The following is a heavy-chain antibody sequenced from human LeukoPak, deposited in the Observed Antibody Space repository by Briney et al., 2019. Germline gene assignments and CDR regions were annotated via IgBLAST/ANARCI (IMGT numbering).Heavy chain of an antibody. CDR2: IIPMIDSA. CDR3: AREGIRIAAAGTIDY. V-gene: IGHV1-69*06. J-gene: IGHJ4*02. Sequence: SVKVSCKASGGTFSRYAFSWVRQAPGQGLEWMGGIIPMIDSANYAQKFQGRVTITADKSTSTAYMELSSLRSEDTAMYYCAREGIRIAAAGTIDYWGQGTLVTVSS. D-gene: IGHD6-13*01. CDR1: GGTFSRYA.